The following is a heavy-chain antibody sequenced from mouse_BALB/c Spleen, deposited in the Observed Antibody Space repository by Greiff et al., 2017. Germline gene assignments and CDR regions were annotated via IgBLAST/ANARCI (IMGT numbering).Heavy chain of an antibody. V-gene: IGHV1-39*01. D-gene: IGHD1-1*02. CDR1: GYSFTGYN. Sequence: EVQLQQSGPELVKPGASVKISCTASGYSFTGYNMNWEQQSNGKSLEWIGNIDPYYGGTSYNQQFKGKATLTVDKSSSTTYMQLKSLTSEDSAVYYCARAEDGGHFDYWGQGTTLTVSS. CDR2: IDPYYGGT. CDR3: ARAEDGGHFDY. J-gene: IGHJ2*01.